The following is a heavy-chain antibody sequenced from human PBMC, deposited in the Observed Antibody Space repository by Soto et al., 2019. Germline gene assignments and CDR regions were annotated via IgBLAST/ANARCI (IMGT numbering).Heavy chain of an antibody. V-gene: IGHV3-21*01. CDR1: GFTFSAHN. Sequence: EVQLVESGGGLVKPGGSLRLSCAASGFTFSAHNMNWVRQAPGKGLEWVSSISSSGTYVYYADSVKGRFTISRDNAKNSLYLQMNSLRAEDTAVYYCARQLYFGELSYGYWGQGTLVTVSS. J-gene: IGHJ4*02. D-gene: IGHD3-10*01. CDR2: ISSSGTYV. CDR3: ARQLYFGELSYGY.